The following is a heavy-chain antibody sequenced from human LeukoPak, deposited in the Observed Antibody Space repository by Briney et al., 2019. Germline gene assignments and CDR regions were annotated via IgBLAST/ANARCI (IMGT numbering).Heavy chain of an antibody. V-gene: IGHV4-34*01. J-gene: IGHJ4*02. CDR2: INHSGSS. CDR3: ARSGHYYDSGAYLD. CDR1: GGSFSGYY. D-gene: IGHD3-22*01. Sequence: SETLSLTCAVYGGSFSGYYWSWIRQPPGKGLEWIGEINHSGSSNHNPSLKSRVTISVDTSKNQFSLKLSSVTAADTAVYYCARSGHYYDSGAYLDWGQGTLVTVSS.